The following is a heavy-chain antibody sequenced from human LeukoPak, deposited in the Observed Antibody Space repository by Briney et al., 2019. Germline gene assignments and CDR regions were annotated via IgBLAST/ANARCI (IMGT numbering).Heavy chain of an antibody. V-gene: IGHV3-48*03. D-gene: IGHD3-9*01. CDR2: ISSSGSTI. CDR3: ARSHPRRPHEVDILTGYYDY. Sequence: GGSLRLSYAASGFTFSSYEMNWVRQAPGKGLEWVSYISSSGSTIYYADSVKGRFTISRDNAKNSLYLQMNSLRAEDTAVYYCARSHPRRPHEVDILTGYYDYWGQGTLVTVSS. CDR1: GFTFSSYE. J-gene: IGHJ4*02.